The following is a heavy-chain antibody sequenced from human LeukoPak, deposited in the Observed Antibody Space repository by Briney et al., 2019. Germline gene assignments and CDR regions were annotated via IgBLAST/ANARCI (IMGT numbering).Heavy chain of an antibody. CDR1: GFTFSSYA. CDR3: AKRYSSSWYFDY. CDR2: ISGSGGST. D-gene: IGHD6-13*01. Sequence: GGSLRLSCAASGFTFSSYAMSWVRQAPGKGLEWVSAISGSGGSTYYADSVKGRYTISRDNSKNTLYLQMNSLRAEDTAVYYCAKRYSSSWYFDYWGQGTLVTVSS. V-gene: IGHV3-23*01. J-gene: IGHJ4*02.